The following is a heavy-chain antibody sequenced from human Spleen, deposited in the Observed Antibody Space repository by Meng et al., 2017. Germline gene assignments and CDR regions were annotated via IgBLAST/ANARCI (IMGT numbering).Heavy chain of an antibody. J-gene: IGHJ4*02. Sequence: GESLKISCAASGFTFSNSAMSWVRQAPGKGLEWVSVISDSGGSTDYANSVKGRFTISRDNSKNTVFLQINSLRSEDTAVYYCARSPIDKYDLSALPLDYWGQGTLVTVSS. CDR2: ISDSGGST. D-gene: IGHD3-22*01. CDR1: GFTFSNSA. V-gene: IGHV3-23*01. CDR3: ARSPIDKYDLSALPLDY.